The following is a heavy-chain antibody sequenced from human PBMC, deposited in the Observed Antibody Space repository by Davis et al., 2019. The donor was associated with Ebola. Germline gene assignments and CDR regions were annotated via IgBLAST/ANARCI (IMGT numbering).Heavy chain of an antibody. Sequence: ASVKVSCKASGYTFNSYGINWVRQAPGQGLEWMGWISAYNGNTNSAQKLQGRVTMTTDTSTSTAYMELRSLRSDDTAVYYCARATFGYNSGWYADYWGQGTLVTVSS. CDR3: ARATFGYNSGWYADY. CDR1: GYTFNSYG. J-gene: IGHJ4*02. V-gene: IGHV1-18*04. CDR2: ISAYNGNT. D-gene: IGHD6-19*01.